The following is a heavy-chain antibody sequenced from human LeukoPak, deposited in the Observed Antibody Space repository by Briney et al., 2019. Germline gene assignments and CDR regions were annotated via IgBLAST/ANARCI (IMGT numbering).Heavy chain of an antibody. CDR3: AKDRGSDGYDAFDI. CDR2: VSGNIGSI. D-gene: IGHD1-1*01. V-gene: IGHV3-9*01. J-gene: IGHJ3*02. CDR1: GFTFEDYS. Sequence: PGRSLRLSCATSGFTFEDYSMHWVRQPPGKGLEWVAGVSGNIGSISYAHSVKGRFTISRDNAKNSLYLKMNSLTPEDTALYYCAKDRGSDGYDAFDIWGQGTMVTVSS.